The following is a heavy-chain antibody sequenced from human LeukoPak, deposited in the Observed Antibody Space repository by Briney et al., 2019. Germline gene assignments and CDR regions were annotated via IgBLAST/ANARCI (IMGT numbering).Heavy chain of an antibody. D-gene: IGHD3-22*01. Sequence: GSSVKVSCKASGGTFSSYGVSWVRQAPGQGLEWMGRIIPILAITNYAQKFQGRVTITADKSTGTAYMELSSLRSEDTAVYYCARTTYYDSSGYQGAGTYYYGMDVWGQGTTVTVSS. J-gene: IGHJ6*02. V-gene: IGHV1-69*04. CDR1: GGTFSSYG. CDR2: IIPILAIT. CDR3: ARTTYYDSSGYQGAGTYYYGMDV.